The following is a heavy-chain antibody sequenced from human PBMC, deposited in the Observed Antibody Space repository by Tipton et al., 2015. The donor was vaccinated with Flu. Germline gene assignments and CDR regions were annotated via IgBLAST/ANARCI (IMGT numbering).Heavy chain of an antibody. Sequence: SLRLSCAASGFTFSSYDMHWVRQATGKGLEWVSAIGTAGDTYYPGSVKGRFTISRENAKNSLYLQMNSLRAGDTAVYYCARGLGEGIAARPPPGAYLASWGQGPLAPASS. CDR2: IGTAGDT. D-gene: IGHD6-6*01. J-gene: IGHJ4*02. CDR3: ARGLGEGIAARPPPGAYLAS. V-gene: IGHV3-13*01. CDR1: GFTFSSYD.